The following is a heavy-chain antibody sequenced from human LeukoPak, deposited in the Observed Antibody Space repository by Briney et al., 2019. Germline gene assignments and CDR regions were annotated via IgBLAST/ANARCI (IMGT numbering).Heavy chain of an antibody. J-gene: IGHJ3*02. V-gene: IGHV4-31*03. CDR1: GGSISSGGYY. CDR3: ARDRSRKYASSGYYYVGDAFDI. Sequence: SQTLSLTCTVSGGSISSGGYYWSWIRQHPGKGLEWFGYIYYSGSPYYSPSLKSRVTISVDTSKNQFSLKLRSVTAADTAVYYCARDRSRKYASSGYYYVGDAFDIWGQGTMVTVSS. CDR2: IYYSGSP. D-gene: IGHD3-22*01.